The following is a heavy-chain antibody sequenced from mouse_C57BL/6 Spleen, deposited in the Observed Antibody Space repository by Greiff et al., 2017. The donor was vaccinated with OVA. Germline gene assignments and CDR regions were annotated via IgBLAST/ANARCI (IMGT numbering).Heavy chain of an antibody. CDR3: ARNWDGDWYFDV. CDR2: ISSGSSTI. J-gene: IGHJ1*03. Sequence: EVNVVESGGGLVKPGGSLKLSCAASGFTFSDYGMHWVRQAPEKGLEWVAYISSGSSTIYYADTVKGRFTISRDNATNTQFLQMTSLRSEDTAMYYCARNWDGDWYFDVWGTGTTVTVSS. D-gene: IGHD4-1*01. V-gene: IGHV5-17*01. CDR1: GFTFSDYG.